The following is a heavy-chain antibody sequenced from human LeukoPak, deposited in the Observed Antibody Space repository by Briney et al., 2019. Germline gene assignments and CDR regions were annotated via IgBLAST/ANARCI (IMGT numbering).Heavy chain of an antibody. V-gene: IGHV1-2*02. CDR1: GYTFTGYY. CDR3: ARDGPKKYCTNGVCPLDY. D-gene: IGHD2-8*01. Sequence: ASVKVSCKASGYTFTGYYMHWVRQAPGQGLEWMGWINPNSGGTNYAQKFQGRVTMTRDTSISTAYMELSRLRSDDTAVYYCARDGPKKYCTNGVCPLDYWGQGTLVTVSS. CDR2: INPNSGGT. J-gene: IGHJ4*02.